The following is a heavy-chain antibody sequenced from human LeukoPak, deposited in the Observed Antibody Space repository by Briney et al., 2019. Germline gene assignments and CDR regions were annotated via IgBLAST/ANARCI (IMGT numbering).Heavy chain of an antibody. V-gene: IGHV1-18*01. CDR2: ISAYNGNT. J-gene: IGHJ3*02. Sequence: ASVKVSCKASGTTFSNYDISWVRQAPGQGLEWMGWISAYNGNTNYAQKLQGRVTMTTDTSTSTAYMELRSLRSDDTAVYYCARDMTGNPWGSYRSDAFDIWGQGTMVTVSS. CDR3: ARDMTGNPWGSYRSDAFDI. D-gene: IGHD3-16*02. CDR1: GTTFSNYD.